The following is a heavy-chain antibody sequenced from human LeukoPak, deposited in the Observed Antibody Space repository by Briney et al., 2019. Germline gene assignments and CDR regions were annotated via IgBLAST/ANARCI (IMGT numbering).Heavy chain of an antibody. V-gene: IGHV1-2*02. CDR3: ARDGPAQMVDFDY. CDR1: GYTFTHYY. Sequence: ASVKVSCKASGYTFTHYYIHWVRQAPGQGLECMGWLHPNNGATGYAQKFQGRVAMTRDTSISTAYMELRRLRPDDTAVYYCARDGPAQMVDFDYWGQGTLVTVSS. D-gene: IGHD3-10*01. CDR2: LHPNNGAT. J-gene: IGHJ4*02.